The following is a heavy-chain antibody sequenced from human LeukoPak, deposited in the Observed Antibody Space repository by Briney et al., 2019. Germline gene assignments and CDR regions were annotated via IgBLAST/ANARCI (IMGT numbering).Heavy chain of an antibody. J-gene: IGHJ4*02. CDR1: GFTLDVYA. V-gene: IGHV3-9*01. Sequence: PGESLRLSCAPSGFTLDVYAVLWVGHAPGGGREWVGGIITNSCSIGYADSVKGRFTISRDNAKNSLYLQMNSLRAEDTALYYCAKSMYDYVWGSYRPVDYWGQGTLVTVSS. CDR2: IITNSCSI. CDR3: AKSMYDYVWGSYRPVDY. D-gene: IGHD3-16*02.